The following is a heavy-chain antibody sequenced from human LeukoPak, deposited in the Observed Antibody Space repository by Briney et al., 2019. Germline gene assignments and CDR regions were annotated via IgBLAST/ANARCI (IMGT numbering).Heavy chain of an antibody. CDR1: GFTFSSYG. CDR3: ARYYYDSSGYYYVSYYYFDY. J-gene: IGHJ4*02. CDR2: ISGSGGST. Sequence: GGTLRLSCAASGFTFSSYGMSWVRQAPGKGLEWVSAISGSGGSTYYADSVKGRFTISRDNSKNTLYLQMNSLRAEDTAVYYCARYYYDSSGYYYVSYYYFDYWGQGTLVTVSS. D-gene: IGHD3-22*01. V-gene: IGHV3-23*01.